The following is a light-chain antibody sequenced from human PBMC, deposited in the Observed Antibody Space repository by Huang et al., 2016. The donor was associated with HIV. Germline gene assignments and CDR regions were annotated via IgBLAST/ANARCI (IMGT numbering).Light chain of an antibody. V-gene: IGKV3-20*01. CDR3: QQYGSSPWT. CDR2: GAS. Sequence: EIVLTQSPGTLSLSPGERATLSCRASQSVSSSYLAWYQQKPDQAPRLLIYGASSRATGIPDRFSGRRSGTDCTLTISRLEPEDFAVCYCQQYGSSPWTFGQGTKVEIK. J-gene: IGKJ1*01. CDR1: QSVSSSY.